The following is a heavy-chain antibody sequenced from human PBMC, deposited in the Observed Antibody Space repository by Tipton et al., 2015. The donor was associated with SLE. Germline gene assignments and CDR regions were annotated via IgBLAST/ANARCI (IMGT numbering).Heavy chain of an antibody. CDR2: IYSSGDR. CDR1: GGSISFDY. D-gene: IGHD4-17*01. J-gene: IGHJ2*01. CDR3: ARGSDGEYVRYFDV. V-gene: IGHV4-4*07. Sequence: TLSLTCTVSGGSISFDYWSWIRQSAGRGLEWIGRIYSSGDRDYNPSLRSRVTMSIDASQKRVSLRLKSVSAADTAVYYCARGSDGEYVRYFDVWGPGTLVTVSS.